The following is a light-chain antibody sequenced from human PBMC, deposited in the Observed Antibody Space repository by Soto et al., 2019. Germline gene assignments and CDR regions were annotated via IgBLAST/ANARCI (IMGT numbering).Light chain of an antibody. CDR3: QQYNNWPRT. V-gene: IGKV3-15*01. J-gene: IGKJ1*01. CDR1: QSVSSN. Sequence: EIVMTQSPGTLSVSPGERATLSCRASQSVSSNLAWYQQNPGQAPRLLIYGASTRDTVIPARFSGSRAGTEFTLTSSSLHSEDFAVYYCQQYNNWPRTFGQGTKVEI. CDR2: GAS.